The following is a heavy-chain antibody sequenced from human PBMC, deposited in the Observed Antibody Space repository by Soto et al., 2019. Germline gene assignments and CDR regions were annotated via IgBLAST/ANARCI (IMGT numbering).Heavy chain of an antibody. J-gene: IGHJ4*02. CDR3: ARRDGYNYGGIDY. V-gene: IGHV3-74*01. Sequence: EVQLVESGGGLVQPGGSLRRSCAASGFTFSSYWMHWVRQAPGKGLVWVSRINSDGSSTSYADSVKGRFTISRDNAKNTLYLQMNSLRAEDTAVYYCARRDGYNYGGIDYWGQGTLVTVSS. D-gene: IGHD5-12*01. CDR1: GFTFSSYW. CDR2: INSDGSST.